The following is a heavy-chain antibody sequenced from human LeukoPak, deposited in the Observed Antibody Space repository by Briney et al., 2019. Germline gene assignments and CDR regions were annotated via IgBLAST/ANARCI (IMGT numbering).Heavy chain of an antibody. D-gene: IGHD3-9*01. Sequence: GESLRISCKGSGYSFTSCWISWVRQMPGKGLEWVGRIDPSDSYTNYSPSFQGHVTISADKSISTAYLQWSSLKVSDTAMYYCARHVSDILTGHAFDIWGQGTMVTVSS. CDR1: GYSFTSCW. V-gene: IGHV5-10-1*01. CDR3: ARHVSDILTGHAFDI. J-gene: IGHJ3*02. CDR2: IDPSDSYT.